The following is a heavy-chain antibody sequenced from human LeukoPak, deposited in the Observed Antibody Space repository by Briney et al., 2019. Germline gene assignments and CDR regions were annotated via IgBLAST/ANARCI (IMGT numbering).Heavy chain of an antibody. V-gene: IGHV3-23*01. D-gene: IGHD2-8*02. CDR2: ISGSGGST. CDR3: ATYRQVLLPFES. Sequence: PGGSLRLSCAASGFTFSSYAMSWVRQAPGKGLELVSAISGSGGSTYYADSVKGRFTISRDNSKNTLYLQMNSLRAEDTAVYYCATYRQVLLPFESWGQGTLVTVSS. CDR1: GFTFSSYA. J-gene: IGHJ4*02.